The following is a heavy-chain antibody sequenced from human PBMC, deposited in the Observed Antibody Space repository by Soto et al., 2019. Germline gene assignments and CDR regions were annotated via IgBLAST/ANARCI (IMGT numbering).Heavy chain of an antibody. CDR1: GASISSSTYY. CDR2: VYSSGST. J-gene: IGHJ4*02. V-gene: IGHV4-39*01. CDR3: ERPIGGNAKKFFFDQ. Sequence: ETLATACPFPGASISSSTYYGGWIRQPPGKGLEWIATVYSSGSTYYNPSLKSRVTISVDTSKNRFSLMLSSVTAADTAVYFCERPIGGNAKKFFFDQWGQGGLVTVSS. D-gene: IGHD5-12*01.